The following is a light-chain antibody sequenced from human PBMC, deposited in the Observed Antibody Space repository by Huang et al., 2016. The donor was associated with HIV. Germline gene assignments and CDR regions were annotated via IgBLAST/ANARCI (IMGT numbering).Light chain of an antibody. CDR2: DAS. CDR3: QQRSIWPWT. Sequence: EIVLTQSPATLSLSPGERATLSCRASQNVSSSLAWYQQKPGQAPRLLIYDASNRATGIPARFSGSGSGTDFTLTISSLEPEDFAVYYCQQRSIWPWTFGQGTKVEIK. J-gene: IGKJ1*01. CDR1: QNVSSS. V-gene: IGKV3-11*01.